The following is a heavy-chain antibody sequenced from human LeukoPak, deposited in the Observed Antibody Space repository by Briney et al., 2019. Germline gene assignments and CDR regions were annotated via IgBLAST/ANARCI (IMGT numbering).Heavy chain of an antibody. CDR1: GYSFTSYW. V-gene: IGHV5-51*01. D-gene: IGHD3-22*01. J-gene: IGHJ4*02. CDR2: IYPGDSDT. Sequence: GESLKISCKGSGYSFTSYWIGWVRQMPGKGLEWMGIIYPGDSDTRYSPSFQGQVTISADKSISTAYLQWSSLKASDTAMYYCARPLVSDSNGYEPFDYWGQGTLVTVSS. CDR3: ARPLVSDSNGYEPFDY.